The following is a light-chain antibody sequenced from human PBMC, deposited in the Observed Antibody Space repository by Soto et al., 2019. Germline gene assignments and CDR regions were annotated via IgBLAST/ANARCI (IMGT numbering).Light chain of an antibody. CDR3: QSYDSSPHWV. Sequence: QSVLTQPPSVSGAPGQRVTISCTGSSSNIGAGYDVHWYQQLPGTAPKLLIYGNSNRPSGVPDRFSGSKSGTSASLAITGLKAEDEADYYCQSYDSSPHWVFGGGTKLTVL. V-gene: IGLV1-40*01. J-gene: IGLJ3*02. CDR1: SSNIGAGYD. CDR2: GNS.